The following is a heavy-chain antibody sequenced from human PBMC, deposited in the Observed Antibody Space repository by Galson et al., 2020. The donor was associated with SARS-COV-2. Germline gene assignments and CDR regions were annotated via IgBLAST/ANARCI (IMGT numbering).Heavy chain of an antibody. Sequence: SQTLSLTCAVYGGSFSGYYWSWIRQPPGKGLEWIGEINHSGSTNYNPSLKSRVTISVDTSKNQFSLKLSSVTAADTAVYYCARGLTIFGVVITFFDYWGQGTLVTVSS. CDR3: ARGLTIFGVVITFFDY. J-gene: IGHJ4*02. V-gene: IGHV4-34*01. CDR2: INHSGST. D-gene: IGHD3-3*01. CDR1: GGSFSGYY.